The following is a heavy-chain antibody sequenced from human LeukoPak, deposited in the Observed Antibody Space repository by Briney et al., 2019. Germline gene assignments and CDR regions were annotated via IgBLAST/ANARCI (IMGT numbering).Heavy chain of an antibody. J-gene: IGHJ4*02. D-gene: IGHD3-10*01. V-gene: IGHV3-48*04. Sequence: GGSLRLSCAASGFTFSSYAMSWVRQAPGKGLEWVSFISSSSSTIYYADSVKGRFTIYRDNVKNSLYLQMNSLRAEDTAVYYCARDMGRYYFDYWGQGTLVTVSS. CDR3: ARDMGRYYFDY. CDR2: ISSSSSTI. CDR1: GFTFSSYA.